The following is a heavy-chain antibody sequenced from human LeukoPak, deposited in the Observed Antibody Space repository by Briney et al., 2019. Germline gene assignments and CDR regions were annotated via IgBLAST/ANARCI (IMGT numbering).Heavy chain of an antibody. V-gene: IGHV3-23*01. CDR1: GFTFSSYA. CDR3: AGGYCSSTSCYAAYYYYYGMDV. Sequence: GGSLRLSCAASGFTFSSYAMSWVRQAPGKGLEWVSAISGSGGSTYYADPVKGRFTISRDNSKNTLYLQMNSLRAEDTAVYYCAGGYCSSTSCYAAYYYYYGMDVWGQGTTVTVSS. J-gene: IGHJ6*02. D-gene: IGHD2-2*01. CDR2: ISGSGGST.